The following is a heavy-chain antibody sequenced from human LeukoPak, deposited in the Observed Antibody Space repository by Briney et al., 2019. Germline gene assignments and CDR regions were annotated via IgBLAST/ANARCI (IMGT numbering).Heavy chain of an antibody. Sequence: SETLSLTCAVYGGSFSGYYWSWIRQPPGRGLEWIGEINHSGSINYNPSLKSRVTISVDTSKNQFSLKLSSVTAADTAVYYCARARSGKWGFDYWGQGTLVTVSS. D-gene: IGHD1-26*01. CDR2: INHSGSI. CDR1: GGSFSGYY. V-gene: IGHV4-34*01. J-gene: IGHJ4*02. CDR3: ARARSGKWGFDY.